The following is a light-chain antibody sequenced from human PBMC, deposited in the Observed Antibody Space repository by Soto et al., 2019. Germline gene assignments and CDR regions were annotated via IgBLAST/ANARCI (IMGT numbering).Light chain of an antibody. Sequence: QSVLTQPASVSGSPGQSITISCTGTSSDVGNYNLVSWYQQHPGKAPKLMIYEGTKRPSGVSNRYSGSKSGNTASLTVSGLQAEDEADYYCCSHAGSYTYGFGTGTKVTVL. J-gene: IGLJ1*01. V-gene: IGLV2-23*01. CDR1: SSDVGNYNL. CDR2: EGT. CDR3: CSHAGSYTYG.